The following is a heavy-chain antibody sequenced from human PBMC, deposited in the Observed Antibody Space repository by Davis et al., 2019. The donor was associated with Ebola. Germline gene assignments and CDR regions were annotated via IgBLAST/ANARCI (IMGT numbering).Heavy chain of an antibody. D-gene: IGHD4-11*01. CDR3: ARLRHDYLYGMDV. Sequence: SETLSLTCTVSGGSISSGGYYWSWIRQHPGKGLEWIGYIYYSGSTYYNPSLKSQVTISVDTSKNQFSLKLSSVTAADTAVYYCARLRHDYLYGMDVWGQGTTVTVSS. V-gene: IGHV4-31*01. J-gene: IGHJ6*02. CDR2: IYYSGST. CDR1: GGSISSGGYY.